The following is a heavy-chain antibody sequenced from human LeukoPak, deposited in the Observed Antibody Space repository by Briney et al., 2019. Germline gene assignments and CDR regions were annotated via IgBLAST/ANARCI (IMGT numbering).Heavy chain of an antibody. D-gene: IGHD3-3*01. CDR1: GFTFSSYS. CDR3: VRDHYDFWSGYYGGYYYYMDV. Sequence: PGGSLRLSCAASGFTFSSYSMNWVRQAPGKGLEWVSSISSSSSYIYYADSVKGRFTISRDNAKNSLYLQMNSLRAEDTAMYYCVRDHYDFWSGYYGGYYYYMDVWGKGTTVTVSS. CDR2: ISSSSSYI. V-gene: IGHV3-21*01. J-gene: IGHJ6*03.